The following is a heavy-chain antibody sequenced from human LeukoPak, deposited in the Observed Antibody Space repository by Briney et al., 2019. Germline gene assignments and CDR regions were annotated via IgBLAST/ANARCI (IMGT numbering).Heavy chain of an antibody. Sequence: PGGSLRLSCVGSGFTFSSYWMTWVRQAPGKGLEWAANIKDDGSEKYSVDSVKGRFTISRDNAKNLLYLQMSSLRSEDTAVYYCARDRGYYYDSSGYPDAFDIWGQGTMVTVSS. CDR1: GFTFSSYW. CDR3: ARDRGYYYDSSGYPDAFDI. J-gene: IGHJ3*02. CDR2: IKDDGSEK. V-gene: IGHV3-7*03. D-gene: IGHD3-22*01.